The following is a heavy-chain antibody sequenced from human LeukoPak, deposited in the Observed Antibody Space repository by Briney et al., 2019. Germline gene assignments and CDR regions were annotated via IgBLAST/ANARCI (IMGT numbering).Heavy chain of an antibody. CDR2: INHSGST. CDR3: ARVVVVPAYYYFDY. V-gene: IGHV4-34*01. D-gene: IGHD2-2*01. J-gene: IGHJ4*02. CDR1: GGSFSGYY. Sequence: SETLSLTCAVYGGSFSGYYWSWIRQPPGKGLEWIGEINHSGSTNYNPSLKSRVTISVDTSKNQFSLKLSSVTAADTAVYYCARVVVVPAYYYFDYWGQGTLVTVSS.